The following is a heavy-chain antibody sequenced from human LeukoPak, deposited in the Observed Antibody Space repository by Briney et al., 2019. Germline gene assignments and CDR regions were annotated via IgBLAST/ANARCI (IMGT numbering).Heavy chain of an antibody. Sequence: GVSLRLSCAASGFTFSVHWMHWVRQAPGRGLVWVSLINSDGSSTRYADSVEGRFTISRDNAKNTLYLQMNSLRAEDTAVYYCARGKAVAGTFSWFDPWGQGTLVTVSS. CDR1: GFTFSVHW. V-gene: IGHV3-74*01. CDR3: ARGKAVAGTFSWFDP. J-gene: IGHJ5*02. D-gene: IGHD6-19*01. CDR2: INSDGSST.